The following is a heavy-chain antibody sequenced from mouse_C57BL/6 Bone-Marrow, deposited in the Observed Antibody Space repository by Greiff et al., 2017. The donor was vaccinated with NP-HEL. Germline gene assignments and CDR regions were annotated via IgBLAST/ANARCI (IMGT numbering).Heavy chain of an antibody. D-gene: IGHD1-1*01. CDR2: IYPGDGDT. V-gene: IGHV1-82*01. Sequence: QVQLQQSGPELVKPGASVKISCKASGYAFSSSWMNWVKQRPGKGLEWIGRIYPGDGDTNYNGKFKGKATLTADKSSSTAYMQLSSLTSEDSAVYFCARETTVVATWYFDGWGTGTTVTVSS. J-gene: IGHJ1*03. CDR3: ARETTVVATWYFDG. CDR1: GYAFSSSW.